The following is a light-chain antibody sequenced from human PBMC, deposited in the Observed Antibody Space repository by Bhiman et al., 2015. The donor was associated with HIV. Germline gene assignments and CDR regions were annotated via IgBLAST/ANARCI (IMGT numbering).Light chain of an antibody. CDR1: KLGNKY. J-gene: IGLJ1*01. V-gene: IGLV3-1*01. CDR2: QDT. CDR3: QAWDSGTAV. Sequence: SYELTQPPSVSVSPGQTASITCSGDKLGNKYACWYQQRPGQSPVLVIYQDTKRPSGIPERFSGSNSGNXATLTISGTQAMDEADYYCQAWDSGTAVFGAGTKVTVL.